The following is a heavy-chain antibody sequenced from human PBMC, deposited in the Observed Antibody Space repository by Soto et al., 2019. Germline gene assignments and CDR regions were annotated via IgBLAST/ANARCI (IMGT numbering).Heavy chain of an antibody. D-gene: IGHD2-15*01. CDR3: PRGSGIRYYYYMDV. Sequence: QVQLVQSGAEVKKPGASVKVSCKASGYTFTSYAMHWVRQAPGQRLEWMGWINAGNGNTKYSQKFQGRVTITRDTSASTAYMELSSLRSEDTAVYYCPRGSGIRYYYYMDVWGKGTTVTVSS. V-gene: IGHV1-3*01. J-gene: IGHJ6*03. CDR1: GYTFTSYA. CDR2: INAGNGNT.